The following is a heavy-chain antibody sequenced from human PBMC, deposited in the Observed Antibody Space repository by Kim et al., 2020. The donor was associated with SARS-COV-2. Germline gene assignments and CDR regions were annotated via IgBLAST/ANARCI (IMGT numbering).Heavy chain of an antibody. D-gene: IGHD6-13*01. V-gene: IGHV4-31*03. J-gene: IGHJ3*02. Sequence: SETLSLTCTVSGGSISSGGYYWSWIRQHPGKGLEWIGYIYYSGSTYYNPSLKSRVTISVDTSKNQFSLKLSSVTAADTAVYYCARGDLVRGGYSSSWPDAFDIWGQGTMVTVSS. CDR2: IYYSGST. CDR1: GGSISSGGYY. CDR3: ARGDLVRGGYSSSWPDAFDI.